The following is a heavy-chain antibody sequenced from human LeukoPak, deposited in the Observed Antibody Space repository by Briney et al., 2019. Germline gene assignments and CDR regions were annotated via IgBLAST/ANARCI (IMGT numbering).Heavy chain of an antibody. V-gene: IGHV4-34*01. CDR2: INHSGST. CDR1: GGSFSGYY. J-gene: IGHJ5*02. Sequence: SETLSLTCAVYGGSFSGYYWSWIRQPPGKGLEWIGEINHSGSTNYNPSLKSRVTISVDTSKNQFSLKLSSVTAADTAVYYCARGRGYYGGQRKNWFGPWGQGTLVTVSS. CDR3: ARGRGYYGGQRKNWFGP. D-gene: IGHD4-17*01.